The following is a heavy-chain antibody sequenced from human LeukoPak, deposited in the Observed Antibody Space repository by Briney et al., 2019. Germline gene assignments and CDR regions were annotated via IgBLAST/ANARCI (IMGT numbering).Heavy chain of an antibody. D-gene: IGHD2-2*01. Sequence: GGSLRLSCAASGFTFSTYSMNWVRQAPGKGLEWVSSISSSSSYIYYADSVKGRFTISRDNAKNSLYLQMNSLRAEDTAVYYCARDLPGYCSSPSCSGGDYWGQGTRVTVSS. CDR1: GFTFSTYS. V-gene: IGHV3-21*01. J-gene: IGHJ4*02. CDR3: ARDLPGYCSSPSCSGGDY. CDR2: ISSSSSYI.